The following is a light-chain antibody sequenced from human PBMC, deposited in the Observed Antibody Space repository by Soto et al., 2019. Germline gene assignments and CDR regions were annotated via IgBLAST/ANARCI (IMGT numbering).Light chain of an antibody. V-gene: IGKV3-15*01. CDR3: QQYNNWPGT. J-gene: IGKJ1*01. Sequence: ELLMTQSPATLSVSPGERATLSCRASQSVDSNLAWYQQKPGQSPRLLIFGASIRATGIPARFSGSGSGTEFTLTIGSLQSEDCALYYCQQYNNWPGTFGQGTKVDIK. CDR2: GAS. CDR1: QSVDSN.